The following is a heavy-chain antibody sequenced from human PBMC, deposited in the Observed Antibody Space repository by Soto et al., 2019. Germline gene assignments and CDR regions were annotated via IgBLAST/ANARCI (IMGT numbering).Heavy chain of an antibody. D-gene: IGHD3-16*02. V-gene: IGHV1-3*01. CDR2: INGGNGNT. CDR1: GNTVPNYA. CDR3: ARGFPLWFDP. J-gene: IGHJ5*02. Sequence: ASVKVSCKASGNTVPNYAIHWVRQAPGQRLEWMGWINGGNGNTYYSEHFQGRVTFTRDTSAGTAYMELSSLRSEDTAVYYCARGFPLWFDPWGQGTLVTVSS.